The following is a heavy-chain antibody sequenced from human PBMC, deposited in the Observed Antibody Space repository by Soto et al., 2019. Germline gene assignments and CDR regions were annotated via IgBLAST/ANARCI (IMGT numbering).Heavy chain of an antibody. CDR2: IYYSGST. J-gene: IGHJ2*01. D-gene: IGHD5-12*01. Sequence: QVPLQESGPGLVKPSETLSLTCTVSGGSISSYYWSWIRQPPGKGLEWIGYIYYSGSTNYNPSLKSRVTISVDTSKNQFSLKLSSVTAADTAVYYCARPNSGYEGFFDLWGRGTLVTVSS. V-gene: IGHV4-59*08. CDR1: GGSISSYY. CDR3: ARPNSGYEGFFDL.